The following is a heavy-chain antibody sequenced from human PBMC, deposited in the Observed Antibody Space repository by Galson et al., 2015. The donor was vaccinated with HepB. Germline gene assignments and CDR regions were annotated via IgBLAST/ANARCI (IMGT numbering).Heavy chain of an antibody. J-gene: IGHJ6*02. D-gene: IGHD1-14*01. CDR1: GFTFSSYG. CDR3: AKGMAGTYYYYGMDV. CDR2: ISYDGSNK. Sequence: SLRLSCAASGFTFSSYGMHWVRQAPGKGLEWVAVISYDGSNKYYADSVKGRFTISRDNSKNTLYLQMNSLRAEDTAVYYCAKGMAGTYYYYGMDVWGQGTTVTVSS. V-gene: IGHV3-30*18.